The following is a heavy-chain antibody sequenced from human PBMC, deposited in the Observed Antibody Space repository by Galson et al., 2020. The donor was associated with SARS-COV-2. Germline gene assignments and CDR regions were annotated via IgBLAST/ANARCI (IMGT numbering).Heavy chain of an antibody. CDR3: ARDPGETYYYDSSGYYDY. J-gene: IGHJ4*02. D-gene: IGHD3-22*01. V-gene: IGHV3-7*03. CDR1: GFTFSSYW. Sequence: GGSLRLSCAASGFTFSSYWMSWVRQAPGKGLEWVANIKQDGSEKYYVDSVKGRFTISRDNAKNSLYLQMNSLRAEDTAVYYFARDPGETYYYDSSGYYDYWGQGTLVTVSS. CDR2: IKQDGSEK.